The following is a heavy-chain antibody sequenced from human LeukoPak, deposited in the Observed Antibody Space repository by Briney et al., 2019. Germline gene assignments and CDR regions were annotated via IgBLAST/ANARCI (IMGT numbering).Heavy chain of an antibody. CDR1: GFSFRTYG. Sequence: PGGSLRLSCAASGFSFRTYGMHWVRQAPGKGLEWVALIRNDGTIKYYADSVKGRFTISRDNSKNTLYLQMNSLRAEDTAVYYCAKTGSSSWGYFDYWGQGTLVTVSS. CDR2: IRNDGTIK. V-gene: IGHV3-30*02. CDR3: AKTGSSSWGYFDY. J-gene: IGHJ4*02. D-gene: IGHD6-13*01.